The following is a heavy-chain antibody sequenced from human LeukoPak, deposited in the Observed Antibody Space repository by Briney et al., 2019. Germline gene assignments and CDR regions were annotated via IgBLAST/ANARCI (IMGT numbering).Heavy chain of an antibody. CDR1: GGTFSSYA. V-gene: IGHV1-69*05. CDR2: IIPIFGTA. CDR3: ARGCSSGTCPLDY. Sequence: GSSVKVSCKASGGTFSSYAISWVRQAPGQGLEWMGGIIPIFGTANYAQKFQGRVTITTDESTSTAYMELSSLRSEDTAVYYCARGCSSGTCPLDYWGQGTLVTVSS. J-gene: IGHJ4*02. D-gene: IGHD2-15*01.